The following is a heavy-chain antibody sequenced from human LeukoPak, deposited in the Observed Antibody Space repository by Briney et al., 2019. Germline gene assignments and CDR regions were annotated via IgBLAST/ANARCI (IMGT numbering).Heavy chain of an antibody. CDR2: INPSGGST. J-gene: IGHJ3*02. V-gene: IGHV1-46*01. D-gene: IGHD1-26*01. CDR1: GYTFTSYY. CDR3: ARDEVPWELGATDAFDI. Sequence: GASVKVSCKASGYTFTSYYMHWVRQAPGQGLEWMGIINPSGGSTSYAQKFQGRVTMTRDTSTSTVYMELSSLRSEDTAVYYCARDEVPWELGATDAFDIWGQGTMVTVSS.